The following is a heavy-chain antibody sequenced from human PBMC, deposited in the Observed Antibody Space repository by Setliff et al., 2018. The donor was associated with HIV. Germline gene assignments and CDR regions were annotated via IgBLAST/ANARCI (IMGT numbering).Heavy chain of an antibody. D-gene: IGHD3-10*01. CDR3: AKDRHTTGSNYNGGLLDH. CDR1: GFTFSSYG. J-gene: IGHJ4*02. V-gene: IGHV3-30*02. CDR2: IRYDGSNK. Sequence: PGGSLRLSCAASGFTFSSYGMHWVRQAPGKGLEWVAFIRYDGSNKYYADSVKGRFTISRDNSKNTLYLQMNSLRAEDTAVYYCAKDRHTTGSNYNGGLLDHWGQGTLVTVSS.